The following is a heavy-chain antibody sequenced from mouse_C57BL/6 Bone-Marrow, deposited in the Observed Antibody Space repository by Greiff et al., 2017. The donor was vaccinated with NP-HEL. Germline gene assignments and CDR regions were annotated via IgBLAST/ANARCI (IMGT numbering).Heavy chain of an antibody. V-gene: IGHV3-6*01. D-gene: IGHD1-1*01. CDR3: ARSYGSNLAWFAY. J-gene: IGHJ3*01. Sequence: EVQLQQSGPGLVKPSQSLSLTCSVTGYSFTSGYYWNWIRQFPGNKLEWMGYISYDGSTNYNPSLKNRISITRDTSKNQFFLKLNSVTTEDTATYYCARSYGSNLAWFAYWGQGTLVTVSA. CDR2: ISYDGST. CDR1: GYSFTSGYY.